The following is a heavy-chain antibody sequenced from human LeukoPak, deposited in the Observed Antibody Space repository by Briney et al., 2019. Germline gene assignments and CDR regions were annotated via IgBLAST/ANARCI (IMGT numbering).Heavy chain of an antibody. D-gene: IGHD2-21*01. V-gene: IGHV3-66*01. CDR2: MYSGGSP. CDR1: GFTVSSNY. J-gene: IGHJ4*02. CDR3: ARGYSSDN. Sequence: GGSLRLSCAASGFTVSSNYMSWVRQAPGKGLEWVSVMYSGGSPYYVDAVKGRFTISRDNSKDTLYLQMNSLRAEDAAVYYCARGYSSDNWGQGTEVTVSS.